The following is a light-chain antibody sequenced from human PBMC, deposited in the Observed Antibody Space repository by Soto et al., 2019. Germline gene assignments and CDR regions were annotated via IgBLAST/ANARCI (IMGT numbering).Light chain of an antibody. Sequence: HSVLTQPASVSESPGQSITISCTGTSSDVGSYEFVSWYQQYPGKAPKLMIYEGSKRPSGVSDRFSGSKSGNTASLTISGLQAEDEADYFCCSYAGGSNVFGAGTKLTVL. V-gene: IGLV2-23*03. J-gene: IGLJ1*01. CDR3: CSYAGGSNV. CDR1: SSDVGSYEF. CDR2: EGS.